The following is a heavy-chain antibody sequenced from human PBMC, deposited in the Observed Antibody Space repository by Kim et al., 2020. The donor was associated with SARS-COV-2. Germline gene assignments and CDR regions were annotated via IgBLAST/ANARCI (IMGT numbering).Heavy chain of an antibody. J-gene: IGHJ4*02. V-gene: IGHV1-69*06. CDR3: ATTRAGYSLYYFDY. CDR2: IIPIFGTA. CDR1: GGTFSSYA. D-gene: IGHD5-18*01. Sequence: SVKVSCKASGGTFSSYAISWVRQAPGQGLEWMGGIIPIFGTANYAQKFQGRVTITADKSTSTAYMELSSLRSEDTAVYYCATTRAGYSLYYFDYWGQGTLVTVSS.